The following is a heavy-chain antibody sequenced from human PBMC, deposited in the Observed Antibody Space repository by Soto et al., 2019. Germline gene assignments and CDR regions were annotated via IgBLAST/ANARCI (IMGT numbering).Heavy chain of an antibody. D-gene: IGHD3-22*01. CDR1: GFSFTTYW. V-gene: IGHV5-51*01. CDR2: IYPGDSDA. CDR3: VRRIADRAFDI. Sequence: GESLKISCKGSGFSFTTYWIGWVRQMPGKGLEWMGIIYPGDSDARYGPSFQGQVTISADKSISTAYLQWSSLKASDTAMYYCVRRIADRAFDIWGQGTMVTVSS. J-gene: IGHJ3*02.